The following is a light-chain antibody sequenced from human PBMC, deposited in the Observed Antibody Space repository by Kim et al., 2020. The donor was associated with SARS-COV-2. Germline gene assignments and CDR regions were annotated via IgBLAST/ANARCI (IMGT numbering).Light chain of an antibody. CDR2: DAS. CDR3: QQRLDWPIT. Sequence: EIVLAQSPATLSLSPGERVTLSCRASQDISTYLAWYQQIPGQAPRLLIYDASYRVSGIPARFSGRGSGTDFTLTISSLEPEDFAVYYCQQRLDWPITFGQGTRLEIK. J-gene: IGKJ5*01. V-gene: IGKV3-11*01. CDR1: QDISTY.